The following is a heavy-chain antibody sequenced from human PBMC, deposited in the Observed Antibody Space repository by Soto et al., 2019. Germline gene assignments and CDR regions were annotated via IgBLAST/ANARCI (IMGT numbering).Heavy chain of an antibody. V-gene: IGHV4-34*01. CDR3: ARGVVLRCYDSSLKWFEP. Sequence: SETLSLTCTVYDGPFYWTWLRQPPGKGLEWIGEISLRGSTNYNPSLQSRVTISVDTSKNQFSLRLKSVTAADTAVYYCARGVVLRCYDSSLKWFEPWGPGTLVNASS. CDR1: DGPFY. J-gene: IGHJ5*02. D-gene: IGHD3-9*01. CDR2: ISLRGST.